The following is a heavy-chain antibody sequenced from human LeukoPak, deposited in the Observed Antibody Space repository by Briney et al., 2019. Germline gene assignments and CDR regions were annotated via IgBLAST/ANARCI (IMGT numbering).Heavy chain of an antibody. CDR1: GYSFTSYW. CDR2: IYPGDSDT. CDR3: ARLPLWMVRGVITNHYFDY. V-gene: IGHV5-51*01. Sequence: GESLKISCKGSGYSFTSYWIGWVRQMPGKGLEWMGIIYPGDSDTRYSPSFQGQVTISADKSISTAYLQWSSLKASDTAMYYCARLPLWMVRGVITNHYFDYWGQGTLVTVSS. D-gene: IGHD3-10*01. J-gene: IGHJ4*02.